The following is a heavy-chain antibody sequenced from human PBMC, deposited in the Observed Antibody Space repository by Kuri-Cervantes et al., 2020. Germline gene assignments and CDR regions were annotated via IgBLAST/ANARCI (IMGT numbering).Heavy chain of an antibody. CDR2: ITSSSSYI. J-gene: IGHJ4*02. CDR3: ARVTGIVGSTTADY. D-gene: IGHD1-26*01. Sequence: GGSLRLSCEASGFSFNYYTMHWVRQAPGKGLEWVSSITSSSSYIYYADSVKGRFTISRDNAKNSLYLQMNSLRAEDTAVYYCARVTGIVGSTTADYWGQGTLVTVSS. V-gene: IGHV3-21*01. CDR1: GFSFNYYT.